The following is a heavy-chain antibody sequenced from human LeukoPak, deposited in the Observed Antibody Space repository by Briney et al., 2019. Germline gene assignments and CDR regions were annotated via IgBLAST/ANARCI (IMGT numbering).Heavy chain of an antibody. CDR1: GFTFSSYA. CDR2: ISYDGGNK. Sequence: PGGSLRLSCAASGFTFSSYAMSWVRQAPGKGLEWVGVISYDGGNKYYADSVKGRFTVSRDNSKNTLYLQMNSLRAEDTAVYYCAKSGGDSGSSLGYWGQGTLVTVSS. V-gene: IGHV3-30*18. CDR3: AKSGGDSGSSLGY. D-gene: IGHD1-26*01. J-gene: IGHJ4*02.